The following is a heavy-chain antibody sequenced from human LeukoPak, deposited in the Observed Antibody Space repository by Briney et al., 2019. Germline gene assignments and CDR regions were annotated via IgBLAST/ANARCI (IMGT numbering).Heavy chain of an antibody. V-gene: IGHV5-51*01. J-gene: IGHJ5*02. CDR3: ARGPYAYTSSATLGSYNWFDP. CDR2: IYPSDSHT. D-gene: IGHD2-2*02. CDR1: GYSFPNYW. Sequence: GESLKISCKGSGYSFPNYWIGWVRQMPGKGLEWMGIIYPSDSHTRYSPSFQDQVTISVDKSISTAYLQWSSLKASDTAMYYCARGPYAYTSSATLGSYNWFDPWGQGSLVTVSS.